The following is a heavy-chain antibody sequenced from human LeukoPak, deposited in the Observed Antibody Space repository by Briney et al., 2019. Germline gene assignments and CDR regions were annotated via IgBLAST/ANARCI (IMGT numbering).Heavy chain of an antibody. D-gene: IGHD3-10*01. CDR2: IYYSGTT. J-gene: IGHJ5*02. CDR3: ARDFASGSGSYYNFFDWFDP. CDR1: GGSISSYY. V-gene: IGHV4-59*01. Sequence: SETLSLTCTVSGGSISSYYWSWIRQPPGKGLEWIGYIYYSGTTNYNPSLKSRVTISVDTSKNQFSLKLSSVTAADTAVYYCARDFASGSGSYYNFFDWFDPWGQGTLVTVSS.